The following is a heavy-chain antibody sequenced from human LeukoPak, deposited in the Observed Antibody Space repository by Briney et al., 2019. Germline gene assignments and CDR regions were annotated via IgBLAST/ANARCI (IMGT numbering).Heavy chain of an antibody. CDR1: GFTFSNAW. V-gene: IGHV3-15*01. CDR3: TTEVMLQQLVEDYYYYYYMDV. Sequence: PGGSLRLSCAASGFTFSNAWMSWVRQAPGKGLEWVGRIKSKTDGGTTDYAAPVKGRFTISRDDSKNTLYLQMNSLKTEDTAVYYCTTEVMLQQLVEDYYYYYYMDVWGKGTTATVSS. CDR2: IKSKTDGGTT. D-gene: IGHD6-13*01. J-gene: IGHJ6*03.